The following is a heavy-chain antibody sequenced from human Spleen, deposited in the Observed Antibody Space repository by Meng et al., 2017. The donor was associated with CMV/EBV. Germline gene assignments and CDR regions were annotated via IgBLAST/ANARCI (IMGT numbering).Heavy chain of an antibody. CDR2: INWNSGST. D-gene: IGHD6-6*01. V-gene: IGHV3-20*04. CDR3: ARGSSSSSPYYFDY. Sequence: GESLKISCAASGFKFDDYGMSWVRQPPGKGLEWVSRINWNSGSTSYADSVKGRFTISRDNAKNSLYLQMNSLRAEDTAVYYCARGSSSSSPYYFDYWGQGTLVTVSS. CDR1: GFKFDDYG. J-gene: IGHJ4*02.